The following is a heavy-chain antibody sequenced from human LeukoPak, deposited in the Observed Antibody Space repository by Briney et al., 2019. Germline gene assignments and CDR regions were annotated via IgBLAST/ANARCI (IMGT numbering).Heavy chain of an antibody. CDR1: GYTLTELS. CDR3: ATYIMPRELLRDARFDP. J-gene: IGHJ5*02. CDR2: FDPEDGET. Sequence: ASVKVSCKVSGYTLTELSTHWVRQAPGKGLEWMGGFDPEDGETIYAQKFQGRVTMTEDTSTDTAYMELSSLRSEDTAVYYCATYIMPRELLRDARFDPWGQGTLVTVAS. V-gene: IGHV1-24*01. D-gene: IGHD1-26*01.